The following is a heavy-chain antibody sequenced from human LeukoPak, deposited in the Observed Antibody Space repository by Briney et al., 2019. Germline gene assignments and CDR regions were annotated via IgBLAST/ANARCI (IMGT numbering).Heavy chain of an antibody. V-gene: IGHV3-21*01. CDR1: GFTFSSYA. CDR2: ISSSSSYI. J-gene: IGHJ4*02. CDR3: ARSRYYFDY. Sequence: GRSLRLSCAASGFTFSSYAMHWVRQAPGKGLEWVSSISSSSSYIYYADSVKGRFTISRDNAENSLYLQMNSLRAEDTAVYYCARSRYYFDYWGQGTLVTVSS.